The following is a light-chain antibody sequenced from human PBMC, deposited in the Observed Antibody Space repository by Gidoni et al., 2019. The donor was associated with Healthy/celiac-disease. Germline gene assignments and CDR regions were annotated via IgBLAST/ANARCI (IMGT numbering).Light chain of an antibody. Sequence: AIQLTQSPSSLSASVGDSVTITCRASQGISSALAWYQQKPGKAPKLLIYDASSLESGVPSRFSGSGSGTDFTLTISSLQPEDFATYYCQQFNSYPPVITFGPGTKVDIK. V-gene: IGKV1-13*02. CDR2: DAS. CDR3: QQFNSYPPVIT. J-gene: IGKJ3*01. CDR1: QGISSA.